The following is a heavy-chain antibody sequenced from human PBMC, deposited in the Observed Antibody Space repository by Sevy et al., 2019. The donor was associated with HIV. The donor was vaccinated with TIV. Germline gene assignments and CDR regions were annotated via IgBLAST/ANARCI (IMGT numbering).Heavy chain of an antibody. CDR3: ARDCSSTTCLWGLDV. D-gene: IGHD2-2*01. Sequence: GGSLRLSCAASGFSYSNYWMSWVRQAPGKGLEWVANIKRDGSEKYYVASVKGRFTISRDNVKKSLYLQMNSLRVEDTAVYYCARDCSSTTCLWGLDVWGQRTTVTVSS. V-gene: IGHV3-7*03. CDR1: GFSYSNYW. J-gene: IGHJ6*02. CDR2: IKRDGSEK.